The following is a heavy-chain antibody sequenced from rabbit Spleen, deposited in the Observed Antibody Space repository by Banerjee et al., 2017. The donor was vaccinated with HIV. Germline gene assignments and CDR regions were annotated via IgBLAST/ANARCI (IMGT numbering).Heavy chain of an antibody. Sequence: EQLEESGGALVKPEGSLTLTCTASGFSLNNNYVMRWVRQAPGKGLEWIASIYPNNGVTYYANWAKGRFTISKTSSTTVTLQMTSLTAADTATYFCARDTSSSFSSYGMDLWGPGTLVTVS. CDR2: IYPNNGVT. J-gene: IGHJ6*01. V-gene: IGHV1S45*01. D-gene: IGHD1-1*01. CDR1: GFSLNNNYV. CDR3: ARDTSSSFSSYGMDL.